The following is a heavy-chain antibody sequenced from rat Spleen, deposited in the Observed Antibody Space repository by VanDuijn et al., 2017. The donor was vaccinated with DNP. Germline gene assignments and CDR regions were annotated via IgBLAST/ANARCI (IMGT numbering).Heavy chain of an antibody. Sequence: EVQLVESGGGLVQSGRSLKLSCAASGFTFNNYWMTWIRQVPGKGLEWLASINNSGGRMFYPDSVKGRFTISRDNAESTLFLQMNSLRSEDTANYYCARRGYYGYDTFDYWGQGVMVTVSS. V-gene: IGHV5-31*01. D-gene: IGHD1-7*01. CDR3: ARRGYYGYDTFDY. J-gene: IGHJ2*01. CDR1: GFTFNNYW. CDR2: INNSGGRM.